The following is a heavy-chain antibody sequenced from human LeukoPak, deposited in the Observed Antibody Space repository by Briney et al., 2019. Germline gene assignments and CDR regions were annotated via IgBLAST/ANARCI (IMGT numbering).Heavy chain of an antibody. CDR2: ISSSSSYI. J-gene: IGHJ4*02. V-gene: IGHV3-21*01. Sequence: PGGSLRLSCAASGFTFSSYSMNWVRQAPGKGLEWVSSISSSSSYIYYADSVKGRFTISRDNAKNSLYLQMNSLRAEDTAVYYCARDWGATGGNYFDYWGQGTLVTVSS. CDR1: GFTFSSYS. CDR3: ARDWGATGGNYFDY. D-gene: IGHD1-26*01.